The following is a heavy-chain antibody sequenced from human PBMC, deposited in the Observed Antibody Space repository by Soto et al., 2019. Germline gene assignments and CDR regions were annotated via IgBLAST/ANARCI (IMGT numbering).Heavy chain of an antibody. D-gene: IGHD3-3*01. V-gene: IGHV3-7*04. Sequence: EVQLVESGGGLVQPGESLRLSCAASGFTFSAFWMTWLRQAPGKGLEWVANIKRDGTVTHYGDSVEGRCTLSRDNAKNSLLLQLNSLRPEDTAMYYCAKDFSPPSEFFHDAFDDCGQGTLVTVSS. CDR2: IKRDGTVT. CDR1: GFTFSAFW. J-gene: IGHJ4*02. CDR3: AKDFSPPSEFFHDAFDD.